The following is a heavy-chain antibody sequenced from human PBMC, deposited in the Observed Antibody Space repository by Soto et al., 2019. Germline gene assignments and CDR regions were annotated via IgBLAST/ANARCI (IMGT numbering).Heavy chain of an antibody. CDR2: ISGSGGST. D-gene: IGHD3-22*01. Sequence: WSLRISCAASGFTFSSYAMSWVRQAPGKGLEWVSAISGSGGSTYYADSVKGRFTISRDNSKNTLYLQMNSLRAEDTAVYYCAKGDYDSSGYYNWFDPWGQGTLVTVSS. CDR1: GFTFSSYA. V-gene: IGHV3-23*01. J-gene: IGHJ5*02. CDR3: AKGDYDSSGYYNWFDP.